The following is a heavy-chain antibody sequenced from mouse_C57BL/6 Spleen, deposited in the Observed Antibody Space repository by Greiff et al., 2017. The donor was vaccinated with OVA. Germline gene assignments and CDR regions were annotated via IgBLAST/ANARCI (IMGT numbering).Heavy chain of an antibody. Sequence: VQLQQSGPELVKPGASVKISCKASGYTFTDYYMNWVKQSHGKSLEWIGDINPNNGGTSYNQKFKGKATLTVDKSSSTAYMELRSLTSEDSAVYYCASLYYSNYFDYWGQGTTLTVSS. J-gene: IGHJ2*01. V-gene: IGHV1-26*01. CDR3: ASLYYSNYFDY. CDR1: GYTFTDYY. D-gene: IGHD2-5*01. CDR2: INPNNGGT.